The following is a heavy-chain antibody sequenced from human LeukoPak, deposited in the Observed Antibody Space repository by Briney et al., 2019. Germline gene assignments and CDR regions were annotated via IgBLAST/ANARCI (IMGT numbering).Heavy chain of an antibody. CDR1: GFNFNYYG. V-gene: IGHV3-30*02. CDR3: AKGLHSSSWNDAFDI. J-gene: IGHJ3*02. Sequence: GGTLRLSCTASGFNFNYYGMHWVRQAPGKGLEWVAFIRYDGSNKYYADSVKGRFTISRDNSENTLYMQMNSLRVEDTAVYYCAKGLHSSSWNDAFDIWGQGTTVTVSS. D-gene: IGHD6-13*01. CDR2: IRYDGSNK.